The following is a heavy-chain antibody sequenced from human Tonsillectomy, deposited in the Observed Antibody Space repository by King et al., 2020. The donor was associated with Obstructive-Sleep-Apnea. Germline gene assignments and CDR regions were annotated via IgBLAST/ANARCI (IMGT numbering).Heavy chain of an antibody. J-gene: IGHJ3*02. CDR3: VKDRAGGVPDAFDI. CDR1: GFTFDDYA. CDR2: INWNSGNI. V-gene: IGHV3-9*01. D-gene: IGHD3-16*01. Sequence: VQLVESGGGLVQPGRSLRLSCAASGFTFDDYAMHWVRQTPGKGLEWVSGINWNSGNIAYADSVKGRFTISRDNAKNSLYLQMNSLRAEDPALYYCVKDRAGGVPDAFDIWGQGTMVTVSS.